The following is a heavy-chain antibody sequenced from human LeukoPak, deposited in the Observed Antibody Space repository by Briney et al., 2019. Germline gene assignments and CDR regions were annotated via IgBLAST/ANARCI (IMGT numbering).Heavy chain of an antibody. CDR2: IYYSGST. CDR3: ARAYSSSPYYFDY. J-gene: IGHJ4*02. CDR1: GFTVSSNS. Sequence: GSLRLSCTVSGFTVSSNSMSWVRQAPGKGLEWIGYIYYSGSTNYNPSLKSRVTISVDTSKNQFSLKLSSVTAADTAVYYCARAYSSSPYYFDYWGQGTLVTVSS. V-gene: IGHV4-59*02. D-gene: IGHD6-6*01.